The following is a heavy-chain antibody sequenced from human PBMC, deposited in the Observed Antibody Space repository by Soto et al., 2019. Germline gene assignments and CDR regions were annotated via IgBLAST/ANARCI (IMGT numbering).Heavy chain of an antibody. Sequence: QITLKESGPTLVNPTQTLTLTCTFSGFSLSTSGVGVGWIRQPPGKALEWLALIYWDDDKRYSPSLKSRLTITKDTSKNQVVLTMTNMDPVDTATYYCAHSFGSVGFDLETHNWFDPWGQGTLVTVSS. CDR3: AHSFGSVGFDLETHNWFDP. D-gene: IGHD3-10*01. V-gene: IGHV2-5*02. CDR2: IYWDDDK. J-gene: IGHJ5*02. CDR1: GFSLSTSGVG.